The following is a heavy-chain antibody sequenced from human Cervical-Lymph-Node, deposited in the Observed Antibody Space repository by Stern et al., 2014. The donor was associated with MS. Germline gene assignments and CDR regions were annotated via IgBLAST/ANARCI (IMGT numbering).Heavy chain of an antibody. CDR1: GFTFPTYW. V-gene: IGHV3-7*03. J-gene: IGHJ4*02. Sequence: EVQLVESGGGLVQPGGSLRLSCAASGFTFPTYWMSWVRQAPGKGLEWVANIKQDGSEKYFVDSAKGRFTISRDNGKNSLSLQMTSLRVEDTAVYYCARGVNTRYFTYFDYWGQGTLVTVSS. CDR2: IKQDGSEK. D-gene: IGHD3-3*01. CDR3: ARGVNTRYFTYFDY.